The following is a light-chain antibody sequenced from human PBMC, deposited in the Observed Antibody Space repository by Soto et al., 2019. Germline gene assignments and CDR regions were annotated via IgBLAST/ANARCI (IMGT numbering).Light chain of an antibody. V-gene: IGLV2-14*01. Sequence: QSALTQPASVSGSPGQSITISCTGTSSDVGAYNYVSWFQQHPGKAPKLMIYEVSNRPSGVSNRFSGSKSGNTASLTISGLHAEDEAYYYCSSYTSSSTRVFGTGTKLTVL. CDR2: EVS. CDR1: SSDVGAYNY. CDR3: SSYTSSSTRV. J-gene: IGLJ1*01.